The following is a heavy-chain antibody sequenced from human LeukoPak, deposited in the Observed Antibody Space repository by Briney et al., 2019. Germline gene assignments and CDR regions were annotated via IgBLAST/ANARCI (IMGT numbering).Heavy chain of an antibody. V-gene: IGHV3-23*01. Sequence: GGSLRLSCAASGFRFSDFTMTWVRQAPGKGPEWVSAIGGRGTSTYYADSLGGRFTISRDNSKDMLYLQMNSLRAEDTAVYYCAKDYSVGFLEWLSQFDYWGQGTLVTVSS. D-gene: IGHD3-3*01. CDR2: IGGRGTST. J-gene: IGHJ4*02. CDR1: GFRFSDFT. CDR3: AKDYSVGFLEWLSQFDY.